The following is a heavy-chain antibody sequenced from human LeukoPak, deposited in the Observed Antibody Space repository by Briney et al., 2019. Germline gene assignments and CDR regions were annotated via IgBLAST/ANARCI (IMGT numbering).Heavy chain of an antibody. CDR2: ISLYNPKT. CDR1: GYSFASYA. Sequence: ASVKVSCKASGYSFASYAITWVRQAPGQGLDWMGWISLYNPKTNYAQKFQGRVTMAPDRSTSTAYMELMSLTSDDTAVYYCARLGVAGDPSSAEYFQHWGQGTLLTVSS. J-gene: IGHJ1*01. D-gene: IGHD6-19*01. V-gene: IGHV1-18*01. CDR3: ARLGVAGDPSSAEYFQH.